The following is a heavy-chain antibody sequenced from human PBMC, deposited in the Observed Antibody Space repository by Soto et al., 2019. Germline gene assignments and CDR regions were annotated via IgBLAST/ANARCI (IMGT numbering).Heavy chain of an antibody. CDR1: GGSISSSNW. Sequence: QVQLQESGPGLVKPSGTLSLTCAVSGGSISSSNWWSWVRQPPGKGLEWIGEIYHSGSTNYNPSLKSRVTISVDKSKNQFSLKLSSVTAADTAVYYCARDSPEPAYYDILTGSKAAWFDPWGQGTLVTVSS. V-gene: IGHV4-4*02. CDR2: IYHSGST. J-gene: IGHJ5*02. D-gene: IGHD3-9*01. CDR3: ARDSPEPAYYDILTGSKAAWFDP.